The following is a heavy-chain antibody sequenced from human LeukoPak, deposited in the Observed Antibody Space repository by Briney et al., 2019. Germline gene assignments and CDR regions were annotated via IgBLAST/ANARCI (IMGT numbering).Heavy chain of an antibody. J-gene: IGHJ3*02. V-gene: IGHV3-15*01. CDR1: GFTFSDAW. CDR3: ARDATMYYYGSGSWDPDAFDI. CDR2: IKRGTDGGTT. Sequence: PGGSLRLSCAASGFTFSDAWMSWVRQAPGKGLAWVGLIKRGTDGGTTEYAAPVKGRFTISRDDSINTLYLQMNSLRAEDTAVYYCARDATMYYYGSGSWDPDAFDIWGQGTMVTVSS. D-gene: IGHD3-10*01.